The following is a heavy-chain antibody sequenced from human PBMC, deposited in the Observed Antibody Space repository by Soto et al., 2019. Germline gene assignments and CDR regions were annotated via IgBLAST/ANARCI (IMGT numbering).Heavy chain of an antibody. CDR3: VKGRGRYNTCYTVPLDF. CDR1: GFDFSAYA. V-gene: IGHV3-64D*06. D-gene: IGHD2-2*02. CDR2: INDNGDDK. Sequence: GGSLRLSCSASGFDFSAYAMHWVRQAPEKRLEYISAINDNGDDKYYTQSVEGRFTISRDNSKNTLFLHMTSLRPEDTANYHCVKGRGRYNTCYTVPLDFWGQGTLVAVSS. J-gene: IGHJ4*02.